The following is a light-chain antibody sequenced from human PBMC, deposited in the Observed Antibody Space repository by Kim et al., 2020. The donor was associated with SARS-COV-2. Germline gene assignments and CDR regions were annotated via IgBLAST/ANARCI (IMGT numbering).Light chain of an antibody. J-gene: IGKJ2*01. Sequence: VRATITIACRATQLYTTWVCWYQQKPGKAPETPILQASTLVSGVPSRFSRSGSGTEFRPNISSLQADDFATYVRQPYKSYPYNFGPGNKVEI. CDR2: QAS. CDR3: QPYKSYPYN. CDR1: QLYTTW. V-gene: IGKV1-5*01.